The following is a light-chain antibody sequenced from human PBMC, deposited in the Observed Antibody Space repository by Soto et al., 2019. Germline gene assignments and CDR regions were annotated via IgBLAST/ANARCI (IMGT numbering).Light chain of an antibody. CDR2: DTS. CDR3: QRYNNWPLT. V-gene: IGKV2-30*02. J-gene: IGKJ4*01. CDR1: QSLVHSDGIAY. Sequence: DVVMTQSPLSLPVTLGQPASISCRSNQSLVHSDGIAYFSWYQHKPGQTPRLLIYDTSARATGVPARFSGSRSGPEFTLTINSLQSEDFAIYYCQRYNNWPLTFGGGTKV.